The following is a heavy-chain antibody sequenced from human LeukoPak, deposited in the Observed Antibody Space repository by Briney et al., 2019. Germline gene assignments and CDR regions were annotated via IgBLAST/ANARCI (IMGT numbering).Heavy chain of an antibody. J-gene: IGHJ4*02. CDR3: ARGWRWLQLLFDY. D-gene: IGHD5-24*01. V-gene: IGHV3-20*04. Sequence: GGSLRLSCAASGFTFDDYGMSWVRQAPGKGLEWVSGINWNGGSTGYADPVKGRFTISRDNAKDSLYLQMNSLRAEDTALYYCARGWRWLQLLFDYWGQGTLVTVSS. CDR1: GFTFDDYG. CDR2: INWNGGST.